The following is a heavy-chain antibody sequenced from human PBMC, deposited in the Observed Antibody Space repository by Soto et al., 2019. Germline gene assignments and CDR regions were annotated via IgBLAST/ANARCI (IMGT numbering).Heavy chain of an antibody. CDR1: GFTFNDYA. V-gene: IGHV3-9*01. CDR2: ISWNSGSI. Sequence: EVQLVESGGGLVQPGRSLRLSCAASGFTFNDYAMHWVRQAPGKGREWVSGISWNSGSIGYADSVKGRFTISRDNAKNSLHLQMHSLRAEDTAVYYCAKDSYYYDSGRLDPWGQGTLVTVSS. CDR3: AKDSYYYDSGRLDP. D-gene: IGHD3-10*01. J-gene: IGHJ5*02.